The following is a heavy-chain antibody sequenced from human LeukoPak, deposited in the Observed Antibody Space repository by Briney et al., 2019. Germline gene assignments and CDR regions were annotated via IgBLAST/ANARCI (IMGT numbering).Heavy chain of an antibody. D-gene: IGHD6-13*01. CDR3: AKDYRYSSSWGYFDY. Sequence: GGSLRLSCAASGFTSSSYSMNWVRQAPGKGLEWVSGISWNSGSIGYADSVKGRFTISRDNAKNSLYLQMNSLRAEDTALYYCAKDYRYSSSWGYFDYWGQGTLVTVSS. CDR2: ISWNSGSI. V-gene: IGHV3-9*02. CDR1: GFTSSSYS. J-gene: IGHJ4*02.